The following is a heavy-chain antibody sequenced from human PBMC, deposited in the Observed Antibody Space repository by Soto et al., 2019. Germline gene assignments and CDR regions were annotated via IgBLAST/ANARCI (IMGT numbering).Heavy chain of an antibody. V-gene: IGHV4-30-4*08. Sequence: PSPTLSIALYVSCGSNSRGSYYRNWIRQARGKGLEWIGNIYYSGNTYYNPSLWSRLIISIDASKNQFSLKVGSVAAAHTAVYYCASCSLYGMDVWGQGTTVT. J-gene: IGHJ6*02. D-gene: IGHD3-10*02. CDR2: IYYSGNT. CDR1: CGSNSRGSYY. CDR3: ASCSLYGMDV.